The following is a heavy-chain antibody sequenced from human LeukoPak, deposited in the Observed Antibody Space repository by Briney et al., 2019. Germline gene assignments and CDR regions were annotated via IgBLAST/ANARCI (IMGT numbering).Heavy chain of an antibody. Sequence: SETLSLTCTVSGGSISSYYWSWIRQPAGKGLEWIGRIYSTGSTNYNPSLKSRVTMSVDTSKNQFSLRLRSVTAADTAVYYCARQIASAGTAGFDFWGKGALVTVSS. D-gene: IGHD6-13*01. CDR3: ARQIASAGTAGFDF. CDR2: IYSTGST. J-gene: IGHJ4*02. V-gene: IGHV4-4*07. CDR1: GGSISSYY.